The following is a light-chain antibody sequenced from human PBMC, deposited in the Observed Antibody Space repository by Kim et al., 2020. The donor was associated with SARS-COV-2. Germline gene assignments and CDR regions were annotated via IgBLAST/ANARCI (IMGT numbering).Light chain of an antibody. CDR1: SLRNYY. V-gene: IGLV3-19*01. J-gene: IGLJ3*02. CDR3: SSRDISGNHPWV. CDR2: DKN. Sequence: SELTQDPAVSVDLGQTVRITCQGDSLRNYYASWYHQWPEQTPVLVIYDKNKRRSGIADRFSGSRSGNTASLTSTGAQAEDEAGYYCSSRDISGNHPWVFGGGTQLTVL.